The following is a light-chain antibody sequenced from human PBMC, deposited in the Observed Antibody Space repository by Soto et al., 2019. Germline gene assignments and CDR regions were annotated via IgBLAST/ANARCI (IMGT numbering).Light chain of an antibody. Sequence: QAVVSQSPSASGTPGQRVTISCSGSSSNIGSNYVFWYQHLPGTAPRLLIYADNQRSSGVPDRFSGSKSGASASLVISGLQSEDESDYYCATWHDSLNGPLFGGGTKLTVL. CDR3: ATWHDSLNGPL. J-gene: IGLJ2*01. CDR2: ADN. V-gene: IGLV1-44*01. CDR1: SSNIGSNY.